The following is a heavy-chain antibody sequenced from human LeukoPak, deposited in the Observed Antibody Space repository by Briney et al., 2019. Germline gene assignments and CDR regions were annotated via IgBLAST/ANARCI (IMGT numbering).Heavy chain of an antibody. J-gene: IGHJ4*02. CDR1: GGSFNGYY. Sequence: SETLSLTCAVYGGSFNGYYWGWVRPSPGKGLGWVGEIDHSGRTNSNPSLKSRVIISVDMSKNQFSLRLTSVTAADTAIYYCARKSIVTAGRKPYDYWDQGTLVTVSS. CDR3: ARKSIVTAGRKPYDY. CDR2: IDHSGRT. V-gene: IGHV4-34*01. D-gene: IGHD6-13*01.